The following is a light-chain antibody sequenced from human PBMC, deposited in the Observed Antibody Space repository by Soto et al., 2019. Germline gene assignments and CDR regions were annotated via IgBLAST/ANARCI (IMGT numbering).Light chain of an antibody. V-gene: IGKV1-5*01. CDR3: QHHNSYSQT. Sequence: DIQLTQSPPTLSASVGDRVTITCRASQSIRYYLAWYQQMPGKAPKLLIYGASSLQSGVPSRFSGXXXXXXFTLTISSLQPDDFATYFCQHHNSYSQTFGQGTKVEIK. CDR2: GAS. CDR1: QSIRYY. J-gene: IGKJ1*01.